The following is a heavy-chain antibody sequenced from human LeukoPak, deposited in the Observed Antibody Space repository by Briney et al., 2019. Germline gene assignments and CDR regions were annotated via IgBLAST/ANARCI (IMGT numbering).Heavy chain of an antibody. CDR2: IYYSGST. Sequence: SETLSLTCTVSGGSISSNDYYWDWIRQPPGMGLEYIGSIYYSGSTYYNPSLKSRVTISVDTSKNQFSLKLSSVTAADTAVYYCARDSLRRSGYSPWGQGTLVTVSS. J-gene: IGHJ5*02. V-gene: IGHV4-39*02. CDR3: ARDSLRRSGYSP. CDR1: GGSISSNDYY. D-gene: IGHD3-22*01.